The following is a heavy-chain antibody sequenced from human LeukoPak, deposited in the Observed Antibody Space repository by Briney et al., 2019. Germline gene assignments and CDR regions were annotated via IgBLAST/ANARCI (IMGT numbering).Heavy chain of an antibody. V-gene: IGHV4-59*12. J-gene: IGHJ4*02. D-gene: IGHD3-22*01. CDR1: GGSISSYY. CDR2: IYYSGRT. CDR3: ARGTTKGYYYDTSGYYTK. Sequence: SETLSLTCTVSGGSISSYYWSWIRQPPGKGLEWIGYIYYSGRTNYNPSLKSRVTISVDTSTNQISLKLTSVTAADTAVYFCARGTTKGYYYDTSGYYTKWGQGTLVTVSS.